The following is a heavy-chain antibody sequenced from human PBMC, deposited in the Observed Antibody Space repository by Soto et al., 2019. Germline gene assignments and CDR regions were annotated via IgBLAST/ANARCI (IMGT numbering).Heavy chain of an antibody. D-gene: IGHD4-17*01. CDR2: ISIYNGHP. V-gene: IGHV1-18*04. CDR1: GYTFTSYG. Sequence: QVQLVQSGPEVPEPGASVKVSRTASGYTFTSYGISWVRQATGQALEWMGWISIYNGHPGYAQRLQGRVTMTADTSTSTAYMELMSLRSVDTAIYYCARDPGPSVYGDYLNGFDPWGQGTLVTVSS. J-gene: IGHJ5*02. CDR3: ARDPGPSVYGDYLNGFDP.